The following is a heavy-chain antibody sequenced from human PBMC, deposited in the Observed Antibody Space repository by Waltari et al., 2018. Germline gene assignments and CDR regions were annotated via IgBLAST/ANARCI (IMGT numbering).Heavy chain of an antibody. J-gene: IGHJ4*02. CDR2: NTQVLGIA. CDR3: ARGGGNRPLGGDPLGY. V-gene: IGHV1-69*02. D-gene: IGHD2-21*01. CDR1: GGTFSSYT. Sequence: QVQLVQSGAEVKKPRSSVKVSCKASGGTFSSYTISWVRQAPGQGLEWVGRNTQVLGIANDAQTCQVRVPITADKSTSTGYMELSSLRSDDTAVYYCARGGGNRPLGGDPLGYWGQGTLVTVSS.